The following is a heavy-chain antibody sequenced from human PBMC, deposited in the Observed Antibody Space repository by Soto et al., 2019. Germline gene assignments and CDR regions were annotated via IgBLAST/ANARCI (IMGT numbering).Heavy chain of an antibody. V-gene: IGHV1-18*01. CDR3: ASGSSGWYRAFDI. CDR2: IIAYNGNT. Sequence: ASVKVSCKASGGTFSSYTISWVRQAPGQGLEWMGWIIAYNGNTNYAQKLQGRVTMTTDTSTSTAYMELRSLRSDDTAVYYCASGSSGWYRAFDIWGQGTMVTVS. CDR1: GGTFSSYT. J-gene: IGHJ3*02. D-gene: IGHD6-19*01.